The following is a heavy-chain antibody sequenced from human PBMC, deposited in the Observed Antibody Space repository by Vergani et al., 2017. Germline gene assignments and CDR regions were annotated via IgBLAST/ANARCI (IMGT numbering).Heavy chain of an antibody. Sequence: QVQLVQSGAEVKKPGSSVKVSCKASGGTFSSYAISWVRQAPGQGLEWMGRIIPIFGTANYAQKFQGRVTITADESTSTAYMKLSSLRSEDTAVYYWAGTYYDILTGLAYYYYGMDGWSQGTTVTVYS. CDR2: IIPIFGTA. V-gene: IGHV1-69*13. CDR3: AGTYYDILTGLAYYYYGMDG. J-gene: IGHJ6*02. CDR1: GGTFSSYA. D-gene: IGHD3-9*01.